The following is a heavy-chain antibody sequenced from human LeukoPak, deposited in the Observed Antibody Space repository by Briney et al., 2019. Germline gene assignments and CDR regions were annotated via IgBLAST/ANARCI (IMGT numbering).Heavy chain of an antibody. V-gene: IGHV3-23*01. D-gene: IGHD4-23*01. Sequence: GGSLGLSCAASGFIFSDYTMMWVRRAPGKGLQLVATFTAYGGTYYAASVKGRFAISRDNSRDTVSLYMNSLRVEDTAMCYCAKGSTGGKVDWFDPWGPGTLVTVSS. CDR3: AKGSTGGKVDWFDP. CDR2: FTAYGGT. J-gene: IGHJ5*02. CDR1: GFIFSDYT.